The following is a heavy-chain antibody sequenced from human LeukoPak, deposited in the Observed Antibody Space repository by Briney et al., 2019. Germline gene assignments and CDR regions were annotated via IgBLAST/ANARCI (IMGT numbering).Heavy chain of an antibody. Sequence: SETLSLTCAVYGGSLSGYYWSWIRQPPGKGLEWIGEINHSGSTNYNPSLKSRVTISVDTSKNQFSLKLSSVTAADTAVYYCAGHVLRFLEWLLYPDYWGQGTLVTVSS. CDR2: INHSGST. CDR1: GGSLSGYY. V-gene: IGHV4-34*01. J-gene: IGHJ4*02. CDR3: AGHVLRFLEWLLYPDY. D-gene: IGHD3-3*01.